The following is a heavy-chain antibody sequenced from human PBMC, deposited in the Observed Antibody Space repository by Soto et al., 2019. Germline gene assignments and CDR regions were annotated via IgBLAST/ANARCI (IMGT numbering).Heavy chain of an antibody. D-gene: IGHD3-16*01. CDR3: VKFRGRAYHYYYMDV. Sequence: DVQLVESGGGSVQRGGSLRLSCAASGFTFSTYGMTLVRQAPGKGLEWVSYGGSGGSTYYADSVKGRFTISRDNSKNTRYLQMNSLRAEDTAVYYCVKFRGRAYHYYYMDVWGNGPTVTGSS. CDR2: YGGSGGST. V-gene: IGHV3-23*04. J-gene: IGHJ6*03. CDR1: GFTFSTYG.